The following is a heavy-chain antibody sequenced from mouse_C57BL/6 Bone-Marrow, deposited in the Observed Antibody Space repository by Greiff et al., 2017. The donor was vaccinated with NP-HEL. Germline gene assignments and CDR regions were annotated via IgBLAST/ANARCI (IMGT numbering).Heavy chain of an antibody. CDR3: ASCWGLQRYFDV. CDR2: INPSNGGT. V-gene: IGHV1-53*01. Sequence: QVQLQQSGTELVKPGASVKLSCKASGYTFTSYWMHWVKQRPGQGLEWIGNINPSNGGTNYNEKFKSKATLTVDKYSSTAYMQLSSLTSEDSAVDYCASCWGLQRYFDVWGTGTPVTVSS. J-gene: IGHJ1*03. CDR1: GYTFTSYW. D-gene: IGHD2-2*01.